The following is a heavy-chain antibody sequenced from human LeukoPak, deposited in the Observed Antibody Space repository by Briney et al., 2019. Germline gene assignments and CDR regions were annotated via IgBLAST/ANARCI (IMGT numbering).Heavy chain of an antibody. V-gene: IGHV1-2*02. Sequence: SLKVSCTASGYTFSGNYIHWLRKAPGQGVGWMRWIDARNGDTKSAQKFQGRVTMSRDTSISTAYMDLSSLSPDDAAVYYCARDPSSVTLYFFDYWGQGTLVTVSS. CDR3: ARDPSSVTLYFFDY. CDR1: GYTFSGNY. J-gene: IGHJ4*02. D-gene: IGHD4-11*01. CDR2: IDARNGDT.